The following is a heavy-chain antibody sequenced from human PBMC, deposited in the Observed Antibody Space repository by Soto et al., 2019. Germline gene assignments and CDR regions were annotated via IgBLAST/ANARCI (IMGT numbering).Heavy chain of an antibody. V-gene: IGHV1-69*13. D-gene: IGHD5-12*01. CDR1: GVTFNRQD. CDR2: IIPMFGTP. Sequence: GASVKVSCKASGVTFNRQDMRWVRQAPGQGLEWMGGIIPMFGTPHYAEKFQDRVTITADESTGTAYLELSSLTSEDTAVYHCATSEGRDGYSFDYWGPGTLVTVSS. J-gene: IGHJ4*02. CDR3: ATSEGRDGYSFDY.